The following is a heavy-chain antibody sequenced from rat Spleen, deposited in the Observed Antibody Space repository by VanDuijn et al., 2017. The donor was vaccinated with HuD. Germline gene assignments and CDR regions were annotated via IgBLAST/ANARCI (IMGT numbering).Heavy chain of an antibody. V-gene: IGHV5-19*01. CDR1: GFTFSNYG. J-gene: IGHJ2*01. Sequence: EVQLVESGGGLVQPGRSLKLSCAASGFTFSNYGMHWIRQAPTKGLEWVTSISPTGATTNYRDSVKGRFTISRDNAKSTLYLQLDSLRSEDTATYYCTTDTFYDGTYYPGGFDYWGQGVMVTVSS. CDR3: TTDTFYDGTYYPGGFDY. CDR2: ISPTGATT. D-gene: IGHD1-12*02.